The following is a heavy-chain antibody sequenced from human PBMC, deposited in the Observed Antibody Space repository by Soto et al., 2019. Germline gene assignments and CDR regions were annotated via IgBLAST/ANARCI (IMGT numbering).Heavy chain of an antibody. CDR1: GFSLRNARMG. Sequence: QVTLKESGPVLVKPTETLTLTCTVSGFSLRNARMGVTWIRQPPGKALEWLAHIFSSGAKSYSTSLKSRLTISKDTSKSQVVLSMTNMDPVDTATYYCARIVYYYDTSGYYLDYWGQGTLVTVSS. D-gene: IGHD3-22*01. CDR2: IFSSGAK. V-gene: IGHV2-26*01. CDR3: ARIVYYYDTSGYYLDY. J-gene: IGHJ4*02.